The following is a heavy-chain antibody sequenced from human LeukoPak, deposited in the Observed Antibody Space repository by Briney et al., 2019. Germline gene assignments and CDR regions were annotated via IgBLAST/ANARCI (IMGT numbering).Heavy chain of an antibody. V-gene: IGHV3-74*01. J-gene: IGHJ4*02. D-gene: IGHD3-10*01. CDR1: GFSFSDFW. CDR2: VRGDGYDT. CDR3: ASDRVLGSGSLDN. Sequence: GGSLRPSCTASGFSFSDFWMHWVRQVPGKGLVWVSRVRGDGYDTNYADSVRGRFTISRDNAQNTLYLQMNSLRTEDTAVYYCASDRVLGSGSLDNWGQGTLVTVSS.